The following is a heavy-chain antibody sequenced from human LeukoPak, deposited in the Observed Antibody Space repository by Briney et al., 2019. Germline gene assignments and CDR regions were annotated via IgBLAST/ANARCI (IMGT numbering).Heavy chain of an antibody. V-gene: IGHV5-51*01. J-gene: IGHJ4*02. CDR1: GYTFTSYG. CDR2: IYPGDSDT. CDR3: ATIDVPMAEYFFDY. Sequence: GESLKISCKGSGYTFTSYGIGWVRQMPGKGLEWMGIIYPGDSDTRYSPSFQGQVTISADKSISTAYLQWSSLKASDTAIYYGATIDVPMAEYFFDYWGQGTLVTVSS. D-gene: IGHD3-10*01.